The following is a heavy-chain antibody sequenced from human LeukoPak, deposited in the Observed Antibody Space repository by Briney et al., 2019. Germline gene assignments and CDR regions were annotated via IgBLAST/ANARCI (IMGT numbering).Heavy chain of an antibody. CDR3: ARDFRAQWLVQFDY. Sequence: GGSLRLSCAASGFTFSDYYMTWIRQAPGKGLEWVSYISSSGSTIYYADSVKGRFTISRDNAKNSLYLQMNSLRAEDTAVYYCARDFRAQWLVQFDYWGQGTLVTVSS. CDR1: GFTFSDYY. CDR2: ISSSGSTI. V-gene: IGHV3-11*04. J-gene: IGHJ4*02. D-gene: IGHD6-19*01.